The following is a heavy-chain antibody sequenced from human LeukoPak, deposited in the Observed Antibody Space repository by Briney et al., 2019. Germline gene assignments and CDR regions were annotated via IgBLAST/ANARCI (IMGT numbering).Heavy chain of an antibody. CDR3: VRRVRYFGQNDY. V-gene: IGHV4-59*08. D-gene: IGHD3-9*01. CDR1: GASMSDYY. Sequence: PSETLCLTCTVSGASMSDYYWSWIRQPPGKGLEWIGYIYYTGSTNYNPSLKSRVTMSVDTSKNQISLKLSSVTAADSAVYYCVRRVRYFGQNDYWGQGTLVTVSS. J-gene: IGHJ4*02. CDR2: IYYTGST.